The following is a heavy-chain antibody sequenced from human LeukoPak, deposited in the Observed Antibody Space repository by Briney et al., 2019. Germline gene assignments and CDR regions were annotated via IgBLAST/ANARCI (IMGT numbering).Heavy chain of an antibody. CDR1: GGSISSYY. Sequence: SETLSLTCTVSGGSISSYYWSWIRQPAGKGLEWIGRIYTSGSTNYNPSLKSRVTMSVDTPKNQFSLKLSSVTAADTAVYYCARGRGRFLGGGGYFDYWGQGTLVTVSS. CDR2: IYTSGST. V-gene: IGHV4-4*07. D-gene: IGHD3-16*01. J-gene: IGHJ4*02. CDR3: ARGRGRFLGGGGYFDY.